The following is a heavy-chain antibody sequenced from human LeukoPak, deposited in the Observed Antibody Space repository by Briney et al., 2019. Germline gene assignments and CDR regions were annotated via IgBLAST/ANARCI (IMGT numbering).Heavy chain of an antibody. J-gene: IGHJ4*02. CDR1: GFSFSDVY. Sequence: GGSLRLSCAASGFSFSDVYMVWIRQAPGKGLEWVSHISSSSSYTNYAASVKGRFTISRDNAKNSLSLQMNSLRAEDTAVYYCARAYSTSWFDYWGQGALVTVSS. V-gene: IGHV3-11*06. D-gene: IGHD6-13*01. CDR2: ISSSSSYT. CDR3: ARAYSTSWFDY.